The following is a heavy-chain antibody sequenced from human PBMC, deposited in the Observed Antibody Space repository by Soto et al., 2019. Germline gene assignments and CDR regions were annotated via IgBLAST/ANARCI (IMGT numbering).Heavy chain of an antibody. V-gene: IGHV1-69*12. CDR2: IIPIFGTA. D-gene: IGHD2-21*01. J-gene: IGHJ6*02. Sequence: QVQLVQSGAEVKKPGSSVKVSCKASGGTFSSYAISWVRQAPGQGLEWMGGIIPIFGTADYAQKFQGRVTSTADESTSTDYMELSSLRSEDTAVYYCASIRANTYYYGMDVWGQGTTVTVSS. CDR3: ASIRANTYYYGMDV. CDR1: GGTFSSYA.